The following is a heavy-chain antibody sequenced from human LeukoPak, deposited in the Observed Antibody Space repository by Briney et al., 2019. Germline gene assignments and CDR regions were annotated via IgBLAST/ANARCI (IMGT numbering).Heavy chain of an antibody. V-gene: IGHV3-21*01. CDR1: GFTFSSYS. J-gene: IGHJ5*02. CDR3: ARSSFSMVRGVNWFDP. D-gene: IGHD3-10*01. CDR2: ISSSSSYI. Sequence: GGSLRLSCAATGFTFSSYSMNWVRQAPGKGLEWVSSISSSSSYIYYADSVKGRFTISRDNAKNSLYLQMNSLRAEDTALYYCARSSFSMVRGVNWFDPWGQGTLVIVSS.